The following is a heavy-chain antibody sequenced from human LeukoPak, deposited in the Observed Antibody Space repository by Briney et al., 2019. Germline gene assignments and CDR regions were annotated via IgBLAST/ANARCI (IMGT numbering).Heavy chain of an antibody. Sequence: SETLSLTCTVSGYSVSSGNYWGWIRQSPGKGLEWIGSIYYSGSTYYNPSLKSRVTISVDTSKNQFSLKLSSVTAADTAVYYCARATVTTRWFDPWGQGTLVTVSS. J-gene: IGHJ5*02. CDR1: GYSVSSGNY. D-gene: IGHD4-11*01. CDR3: ARATVTTRWFDP. CDR2: IYYSGST. V-gene: IGHV4-38-2*02.